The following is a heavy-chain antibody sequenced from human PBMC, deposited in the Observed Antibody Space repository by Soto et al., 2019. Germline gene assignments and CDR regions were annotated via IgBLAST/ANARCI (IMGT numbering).Heavy chain of an antibody. CDR1: GFIFRGSA. CDR2: IRRRANNFAT. J-gene: IGHJ6*02. D-gene: IGHD2-2*02. Sequence: AGGTLRLSCAASGFIFRGSAINWGRQALPQGLEWVGRIRRRANNFATSSAASVKGRFTFSRDDSKNTAYLQMNTLKPEDTAVYYCARGQGAAIGDYYYHGMDVWGQGTTVTV. V-gene: IGHV3-73*01. CDR3: ARGQGAAIGDYYYHGMDV.